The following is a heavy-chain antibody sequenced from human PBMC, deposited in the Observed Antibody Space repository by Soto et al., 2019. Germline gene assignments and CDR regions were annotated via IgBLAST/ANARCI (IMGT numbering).Heavy chain of an antibody. CDR1: GFTFSSYA. CDR2: ISGSGCST. Sequence: GGSLRLSCAASGFTFSSYAMSWVSQAPGKGLEWVSAISGSGCSTYYADSVKGRCTISRDNSKNTLYLQMNIRRAKDTNVYYCARGGHGQYVRLNDAFDIWGQGTMFTVSS. D-gene: IGHD2-2*01. CDR3: ARGGHGQYVRLNDAFDI. V-gene: IGHV3-23*01. J-gene: IGHJ3*02.